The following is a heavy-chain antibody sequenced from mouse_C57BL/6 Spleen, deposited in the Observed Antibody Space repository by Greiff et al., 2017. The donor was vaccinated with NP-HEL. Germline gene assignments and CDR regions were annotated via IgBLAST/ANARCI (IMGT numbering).Heavy chain of an antibody. CDR3: ARNYGSSYGFAY. CDR2: IDPSASST. Sequence: QVQLQQPGAELVMPGASVKLSCKASGYTFTSYWMHWVKQRPGQGLEWIGEIDPSASSTTSNQKFKGKSTLTVAKSSSTAYMQLSSLKSEDSAVYYCARNYGSSYGFAYWGQGTLVTVSA. CDR1: GYTFTSYW. J-gene: IGHJ3*01. V-gene: IGHV1-69*01. D-gene: IGHD1-1*01.